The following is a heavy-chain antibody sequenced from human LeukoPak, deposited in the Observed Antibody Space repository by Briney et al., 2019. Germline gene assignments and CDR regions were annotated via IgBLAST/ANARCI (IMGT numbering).Heavy chain of an antibody. D-gene: IGHD4-11*01. CDR2: ISSSSSTI. CDR3: ARGGAVTTRGRYYYYYYMDV. J-gene: IGHJ6*03. Sequence: PGGSLRLSCAASGFTFSSYSMNWVRQAPGKGLEWVSYISSSSSTIYYADSVKGRFTISRDNAKNSLYLQMNSLRAEDTAVYYRARGGAVTTRGRYYYYYYMDVWGKGTTVTVSS. V-gene: IGHV3-48*01. CDR1: GFTFSSYS.